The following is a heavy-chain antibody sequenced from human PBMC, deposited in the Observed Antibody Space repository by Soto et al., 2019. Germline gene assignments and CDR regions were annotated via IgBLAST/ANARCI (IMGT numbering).Heavy chain of an antibody. CDR2: IWYDGSNK. V-gene: IGHV3-33*01. CDR3: ARDPGDFWSGYYLYYYYGMDV. D-gene: IGHD3-3*01. J-gene: IGHJ6*02. CDR1: GFTFSSYG. Sequence: QVQLVESGGGVVQPGRSLRLSCAASGFTFSSYGMHWVRQAPGKGLEWVAVIWYDGSNKYYADSVKGRFTISRDNSKTTMYLQMNSLRAENTAVYYCARDPGDFWSGYYLYYYYGMDVWGQGTTVTVSS.